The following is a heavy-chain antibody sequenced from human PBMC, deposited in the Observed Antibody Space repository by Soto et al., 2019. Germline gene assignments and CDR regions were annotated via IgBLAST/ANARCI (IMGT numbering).Heavy chain of an antibody. CDR1: GGSVSSSSYY. CDR3: ATNSGGVRSWFDL. J-gene: IGHJ4*02. V-gene: IGHV4-39*01. Sequence: SETLSLTCTVSGGSVSSSSYYWAWIRQPPGKGLEWIGSIKDSGTSCFNPSLKSRVTMSVDTSKNQFSLKLSSVTAADTAVYYCATNSGGVRSWFDLWGQGTLVTVSS. D-gene: IGHD1-26*01. CDR2: IKDSGTS.